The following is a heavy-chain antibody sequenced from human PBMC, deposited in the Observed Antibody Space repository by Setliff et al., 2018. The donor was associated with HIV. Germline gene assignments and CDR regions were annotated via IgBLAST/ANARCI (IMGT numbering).Heavy chain of an antibody. J-gene: IGHJ3*02. D-gene: IGHD6-19*01. CDR2: INTNTGNP. V-gene: IGHV7-4-1*02. CDR1: GYRFASYP. CDR3: ARGKYPQWLVTSDAFDI. Sequence: ASVKVSCKASGYRFASYPMNWVRQAPGQGLEWMGWINTNTGNPTYAQGFTGRFVFSLDTSVSTAYLQISSLKAEDTAVYYCARGKYPQWLVTSDAFDIWGQGTMVTVSS.